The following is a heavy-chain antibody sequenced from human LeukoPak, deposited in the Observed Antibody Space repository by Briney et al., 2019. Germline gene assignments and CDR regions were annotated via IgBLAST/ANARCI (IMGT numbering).Heavy chain of an antibody. CDR3: ARDVSGVVPAAISVDY. V-gene: IGHV1-18*01. Sequence: ASVKASCKASGYTFTSYGISWVRQAPGQGLGWMGWISAYNGNTNYAQKLQGRVTMTTDTSTSTAYMELRSLRSDDTAVCYCARDVSGVVPAAISVDYWGQGTLVTVSS. D-gene: IGHD2-2*01. CDR2: ISAYNGNT. J-gene: IGHJ4*02. CDR1: GYTFTSYG.